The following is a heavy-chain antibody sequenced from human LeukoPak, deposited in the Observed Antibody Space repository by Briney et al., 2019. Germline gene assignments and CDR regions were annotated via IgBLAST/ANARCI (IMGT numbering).Heavy chain of an antibody. J-gene: IGHJ4*02. CDR3: TRGSGGRRDN. CDR2: MNPNSGNT. CDR1: GYTFTSYD. D-gene: IGHD4-23*01. Sequence: ASVKVSCKASGYTFTSYDINWVRQATGQGLEWMGWMNPNSGNTGYGQSFQGRITTTRDISIGTAYMELSNLTSEDTAIYYCTRGSGGRRDNWGQGTLVTVSA. V-gene: IGHV1-8*01.